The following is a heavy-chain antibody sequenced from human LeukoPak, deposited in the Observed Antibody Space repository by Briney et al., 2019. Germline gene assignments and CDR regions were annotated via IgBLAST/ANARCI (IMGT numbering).Heavy chain of an antibody. CDR2: MNPNSGNT. Sequence: ASVKVSCKASGYTFTSYDINWVRQATGQGLEWMGWMNPNSGNTGYAQKFQGRVTMTRNTSISTAYMELSSLRSEDTAVYYCARGSHMVRGVIINVYYYYMDVWGKGTTVTISS. CDR3: ARGSHMVRGVIINVYYYYMDV. V-gene: IGHV1-8*01. D-gene: IGHD3-10*01. J-gene: IGHJ6*03. CDR1: GYTFTSYD.